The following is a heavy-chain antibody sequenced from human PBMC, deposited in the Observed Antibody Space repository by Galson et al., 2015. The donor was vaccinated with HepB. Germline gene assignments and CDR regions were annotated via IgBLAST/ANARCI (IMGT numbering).Heavy chain of an antibody. Sequence: SVKVSCKVSGYTLSELFMHWVRQAPGKGLEWMGGFDPEEGETIYAQKFQGRVTMTEDTSTDTAYMELSSLRSEDTAVCYCATGASYYYDSSGSPGSYFDYWGQGTLVTVSS. J-gene: IGHJ4*02. V-gene: IGHV1-24*01. CDR3: ATGASYYYDSSGSPGSYFDY. CDR1: GYTLSELF. CDR2: FDPEEGET. D-gene: IGHD3-22*01.